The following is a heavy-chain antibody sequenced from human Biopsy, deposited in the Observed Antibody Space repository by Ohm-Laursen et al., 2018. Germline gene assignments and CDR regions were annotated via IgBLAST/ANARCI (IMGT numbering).Heavy chain of an antibody. D-gene: IGHD3-22*01. CDR3: ARDRGYYSDRTVPGYFDL. Sequence: TLSLTCTVSGDTISSYYWSWIRQPPGKGLQWIGYVYYTGSTDYNPSLQSRVTISVDTSKNHFSLRLRSVTPADTAIYYCARDRGYYSDRTVPGYFDLWGRGTLVTVSS. V-gene: IGHV4-59*01. CDR2: VYYTGST. J-gene: IGHJ2*01. CDR1: GDTISSYY.